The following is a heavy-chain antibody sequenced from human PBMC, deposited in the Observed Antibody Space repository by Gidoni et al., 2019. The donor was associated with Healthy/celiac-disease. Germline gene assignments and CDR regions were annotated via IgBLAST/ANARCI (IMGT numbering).Heavy chain of an antibody. D-gene: IGHD2-2*01. Sequence: QVQLVQSGAEVKKPGSSVKVSCKASGGTFSSYAISWVRQAPGQGLEWMGRIIPILGIANDAQKFQGRVTITADKSTSTAYMELSSLRSEDTAVYYCTRDGPQDIVVVPAATGPHFDYWGQGTLVTVSS. V-gene: IGHV1-69*04. CDR3: TRDGPQDIVVVPAATGPHFDY. CDR2: IIPILGIA. J-gene: IGHJ4*02. CDR1: GGTFSSYA.